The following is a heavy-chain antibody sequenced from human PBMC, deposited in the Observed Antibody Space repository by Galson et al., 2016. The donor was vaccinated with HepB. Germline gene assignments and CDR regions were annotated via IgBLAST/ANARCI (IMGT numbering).Heavy chain of an antibody. CDR3: AREGKWELLRGDDY. Sequence: SETLSLTCTVSGASINRSTYYWGWIRQPPGKGLEWIGNIYYSGTTYYNPSLKSRVTMSVDTSKNQFSLKLTSVTAADTAVYYCAREGKWELLRGDDYWGQGTLVTVSS. CDR2: IYYSGTT. CDR1: GASINRSTYY. J-gene: IGHJ4*02. D-gene: IGHD1-26*01. V-gene: IGHV4-39*07.